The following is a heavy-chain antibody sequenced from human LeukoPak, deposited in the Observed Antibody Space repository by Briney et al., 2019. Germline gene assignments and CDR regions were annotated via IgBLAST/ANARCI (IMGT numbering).Heavy chain of an antibody. V-gene: IGHV4-30-4*08. CDR3: ARDYGDY. CDR2: IHYSGIT. J-gene: IGHJ4*02. Sequence: SETLSLTCTVSGGSISSGGYYWSWIRQPPGKGLEWIGYIHYSGITYYNPSLMSRVIISVDTSKNQFSLKLTSVTAADTAVYYCARDYGDYWGQGTLVTVSS. CDR1: GGSISSGGYY.